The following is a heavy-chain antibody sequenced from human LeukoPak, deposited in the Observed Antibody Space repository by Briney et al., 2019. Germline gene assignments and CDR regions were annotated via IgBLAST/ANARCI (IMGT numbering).Heavy chain of an antibody. V-gene: IGHV1-2*02. CDR1: GYTFTGYY. Sequence: ASVKASCKASGYTFTGYYMHWVRQAPEQGLECMGWINPNSGGTNYAQKFQGRVTMTRDTSISTAYMELSRLRSDDTAVYYCARADVLWFGELVDYWGQGTLVTVSS. D-gene: IGHD3-10*01. J-gene: IGHJ4*02. CDR2: INPNSGGT. CDR3: ARADVLWFGELVDY.